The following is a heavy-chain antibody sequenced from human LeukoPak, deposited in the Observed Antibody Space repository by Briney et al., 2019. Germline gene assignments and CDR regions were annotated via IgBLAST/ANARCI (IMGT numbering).Heavy chain of an antibody. J-gene: IGHJ4*02. CDR1: GYTFTSYG. CDR2: ISAYNGNT. CDR3: ARDPLAYCGGDCYMDGEIYFDF. V-gene: IGHV1-18*01. Sequence: GASVKVSCKASGYTFTSYGISWVRQAPGQGLEWMGWISAYNGNTNYAQKLQGRVTMTTDTSTSTAYMELRSLRSDDTAVYYCARDPLAYCGGDCYMDGEIYFDFWGQGTLVTVSS. D-gene: IGHD2-21*02.